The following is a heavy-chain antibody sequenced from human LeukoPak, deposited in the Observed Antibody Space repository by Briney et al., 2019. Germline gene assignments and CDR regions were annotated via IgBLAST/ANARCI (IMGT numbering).Heavy chain of an antibody. CDR2: INQDGREQ. CDR3: ARVGRNSYSYGYTFDY. D-gene: IGHD5-18*01. V-gene: IGHV3-7*01. CDR1: GFTFSSYW. J-gene: IGHJ4*02. Sequence: GGALRLSCAASGFTFSSYWMSWVGQAPGEGLEWVANINQDGREQCYEKPVNGRFPSSRDNAKNSLYLQLKSLRAEDTAEYYCARVGRNSYSYGYTFDYWGQGTLVTVS.